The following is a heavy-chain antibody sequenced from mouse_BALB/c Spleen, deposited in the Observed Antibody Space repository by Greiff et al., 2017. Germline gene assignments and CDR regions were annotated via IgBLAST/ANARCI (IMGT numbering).Heavy chain of an antibody. V-gene: IGHV1-69*02. J-gene: IGHJ3*01. Sequence: VQLQQSGAELVRPGASVKLSCKASGYTFTSYWINWVKQRPGQGLEWIGNIYPSDSYTNYNQKFKDKATLTVDKSSSTAYMQLSSPTSEDSAVYYCTREVPFAYWGQGTLVTVSA. CDR1: GYTFTSYW. CDR2: IYPSDSYT. CDR3: TREVPFAY.